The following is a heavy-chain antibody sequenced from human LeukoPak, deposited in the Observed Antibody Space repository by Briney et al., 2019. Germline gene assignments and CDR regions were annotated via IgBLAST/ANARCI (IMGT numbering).Heavy chain of an antibody. D-gene: IGHD3-3*01. J-gene: IGHJ4*02. CDR1: GFTFSSYA. CDR2: ISYDGSNK. V-gene: IGHV3-30-3*01. CDR3: ARAVQGFYYDFWSGRLDY. Sequence: PGGSLRLSCAASGFTFSSYAMHWVRQAPGKGLEWVAVISYDGSNKYYADSVKGRFTISRDNSKNTLYLQMNSLRAEDTAVYYCARAVQGFYYDFWSGRLDYWGQGTLVTVSS.